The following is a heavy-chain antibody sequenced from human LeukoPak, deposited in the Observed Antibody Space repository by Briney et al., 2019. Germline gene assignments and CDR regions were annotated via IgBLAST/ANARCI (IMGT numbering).Heavy chain of an antibody. CDR2: IYSGGST. D-gene: IGHD1-26*01. CDR1: EFSVGSNY. J-gene: IGHJ4*02. CDR3: ARVKGEGAHIDY. V-gene: IGHV3-66*01. Sequence: GGSLRLSCAASEFSVGSNYMTWVRQAPGKGLEWVSLIYSGGSTYYADSVKGRFTISRDNAKNSLYLQMNRLRAEDTAFYHCARVKGEGAHIDYWGQGTLVTVSS.